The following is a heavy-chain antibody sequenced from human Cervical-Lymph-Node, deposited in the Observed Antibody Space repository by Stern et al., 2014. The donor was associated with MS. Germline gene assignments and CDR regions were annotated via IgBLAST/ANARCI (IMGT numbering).Heavy chain of an antibody. J-gene: IGHJ4*02. V-gene: IGHV2-70*04. CDR1: GFSLNTAGTR. CDR3: ARSLAGVFDS. Sequence: QITLKESGPALVKPTQALTLTCTFSGFSLNTAGTRVTWLPQRPGHALEGLADTDWDDAQFSTSFQENRTTNSDTTSRKHLVILMTNMDPVDTATYYCARSLAGVFDSWGQGILVIVSS. CDR2: TDWDDAQ.